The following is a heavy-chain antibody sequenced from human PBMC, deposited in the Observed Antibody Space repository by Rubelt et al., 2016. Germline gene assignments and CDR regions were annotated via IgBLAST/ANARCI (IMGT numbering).Heavy chain of an antibody. Sequence: QVQLQESGPGLVKPSETLSLTCTVSGGSISGYYWSWIRQPPGKGLEWIAYIHSSGSTNQNPSLKTRVTISVETSKNQFSRRLGSLTAADTAVYYCAGHKPTTLAAVHFDYWGQGTLVTVSS. V-gene: IGHV4-59*08. D-gene: IGHD2-15*01. CDR3: AGHKPTTLAAVHFDY. J-gene: IGHJ4*02. CDR1: GGSISGYY. CDR2: IHSSGST.